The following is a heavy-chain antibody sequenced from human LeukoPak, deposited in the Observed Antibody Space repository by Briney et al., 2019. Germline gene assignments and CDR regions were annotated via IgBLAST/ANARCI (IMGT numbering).Heavy chain of an antibody. J-gene: IGHJ6*02. V-gene: IGHV1-18*01. CDR1: GYTFTSYG. Sequence: ASVKVSCKASGYTFTSYGIGWVRQAPGQGLEWMGWINAYNGNTNYAQKLQGRVTMTTDTSTSTAYMELRSLRSDDTAVYYCARVPRGITMPPDVWGQGTTVTVSS. CDR2: INAYNGNT. D-gene: IGHD3-10*01. CDR3: ARVPRGITMPPDV.